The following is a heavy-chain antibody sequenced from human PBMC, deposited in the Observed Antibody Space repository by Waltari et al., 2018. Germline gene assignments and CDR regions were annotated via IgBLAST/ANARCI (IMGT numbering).Heavy chain of an antibody. CDR1: GFTFSDYG. V-gene: IGHV3-30*02. D-gene: IGHD2-2*01. CDR2: IRYDGSKK. J-gene: IGHJ4*02. Sequence: QVQLVESGGGVVQPGGSLRVSCVASGFTFSDYGMHWVRQAPGKGLEWVAFIRYDGSKKYYGDSVKGRFTVSRDNSRNTLYLEMNSLRPEDTAVYFCAKVVGGYCSTTSCPAGYWGQGTLVTVSS. CDR3: AKVVGGYCSTTSCPAGY.